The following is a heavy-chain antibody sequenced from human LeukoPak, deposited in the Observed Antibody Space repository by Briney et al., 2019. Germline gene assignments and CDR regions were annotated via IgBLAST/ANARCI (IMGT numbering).Heavy chain of an antibody. CDR3: ARNLDY. J-gene: IGHJ4*02. Sequence: GGSLRLSCAASGFTFSNYAMNWVRQAPGKRLEWVSYISTSSSTIHYADSVKGRFTISRDNAKNSLYLQMNSLRAEDTAVYYCARNLDYWGQGTLVTVPS. CDR1: GFTFSNYA. V-gene: IGHV3-48*03. CDR2: ISTSSSTI.